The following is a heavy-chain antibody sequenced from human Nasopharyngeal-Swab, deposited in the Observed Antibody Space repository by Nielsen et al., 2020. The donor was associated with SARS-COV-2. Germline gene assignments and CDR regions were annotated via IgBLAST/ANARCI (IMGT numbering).Heavy chain of an antibody. Sequence: GSLILSCVASGFTFRYYLMSWVRQAPAKGLEWVASIKQDGSEKNYVDSVKGRFTISRDNAKNSLFLQMDSLRTEDTAFYYCARVGGRTSPMGSWGQGTLVTVSS. CDR2: IKQDGSEK. J-gene: IGHJ4*02. CDR3: ARVGGRTSPMGS. D-gene: IGHD3-10*01. CDR1: GFTFRYYL. V-gene: IGHV3-7*01.